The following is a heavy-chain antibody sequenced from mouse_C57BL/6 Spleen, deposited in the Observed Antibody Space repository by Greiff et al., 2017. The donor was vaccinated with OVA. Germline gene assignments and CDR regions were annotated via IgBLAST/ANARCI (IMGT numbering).Heavy chain of an antibody. CDR3: ARTGLYYAMDY. CDR2: ISYDGNN. J-gene: IGHJ4*01. D-gene: IGHD6-1*01. Sequence: EVKLVESGPGLVKPSQSLSLTCSVTGYSITSGYYWNWIRQFPGNKLEWMGYISYDGNNNYNPSLKNRISITRDTSKNQFFLKLNSVTTEDTATYYCARTGLYYAMDYWGQGTSVTVSS. V-gene: IGHV3-6*01. CDR1: GYSITSGYY.